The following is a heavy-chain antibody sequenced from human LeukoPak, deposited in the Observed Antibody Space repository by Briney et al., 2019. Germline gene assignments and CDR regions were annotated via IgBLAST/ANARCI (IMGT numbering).Heavy chain of an antibody. CDR2: INPSTGSP. J-gene: IGHJ4*02. V-gene: IGHV1-46*01. D-gene: IGHD1-20*01. CDR3: AKDNFWSCDY. Sequence: ASVKVSCKASGYILTSYNMHWVRQAPGQGLEWMGIINPSTGSPTYAQKFQGRVTMTRDTSTSTVYMELSGLRSEDTAVYYCAKDNFWSCDYWGQGALVTVSS. CDR1: GYILTSYN.